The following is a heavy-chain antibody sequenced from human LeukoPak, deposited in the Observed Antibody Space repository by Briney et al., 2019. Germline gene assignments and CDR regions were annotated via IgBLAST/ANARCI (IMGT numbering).Heavy chain of an antibody. CDR2: IYYSGST. J-gene: IGHJ4*02. D-gene: IGHD3-9*01. Sequence: SETLSLTCTASGGSISSSSYYWGWIRQPPGKGLEWIGSIYYSGSTYYNPSLKSRVTISVDTSKNQFSLKLSSVTAADTAVYYCARTYYDILGDATYDYWGQGTLVTVSS. V-gene: IGHV4-39*07. CDR3: ARTYYDILGDATYDY. CDR1: GGSISSSSYY.